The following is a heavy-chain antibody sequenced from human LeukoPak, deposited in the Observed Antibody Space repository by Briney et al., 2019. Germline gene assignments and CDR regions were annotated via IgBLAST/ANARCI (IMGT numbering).Heavy chain of an antibody. CDR3: ARDWGSITGTTIGY. V-gene: IGHV4-39*07. D-gene: IGHD1-20*01. CDR2: IYYSGST. Sequence: SETLSLTCTVSGGSISSSSYYWGWIRQPPGKGLVWIGSIYYSGSTYYNPSLKSRVTISVDTSKNQFSLKLSSVTAADTAVYYCARDWGSITGTTIGYWGQGTLVTVSS. CDR1: GGSISSSSYY. J-gene: IGHJ4*02.